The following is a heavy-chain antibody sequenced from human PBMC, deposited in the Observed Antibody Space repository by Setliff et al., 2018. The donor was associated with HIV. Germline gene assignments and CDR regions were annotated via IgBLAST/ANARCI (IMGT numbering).Heavy chain of an antibody. D-gene: IGHD3-9*01. Sequence: KASETLSLTCTVPGGSINRSNYYWGWIRQPPGKGLEWIGTISYTGSTYYDPSLKSRVTISLDTSKNQFFLKLSSVTAPDTAIYYCARQTWEYYDTLTGYYRSPKNFDSWGQGTQVTVSS. CDR2: ISYTGST. CDR1: GGSINRSNYY. V-gene: IGHV4-39*01. CDR3: ARQTWEYYDTLTGYYRSPKNFDS. J-gene: IGHJ4*02.